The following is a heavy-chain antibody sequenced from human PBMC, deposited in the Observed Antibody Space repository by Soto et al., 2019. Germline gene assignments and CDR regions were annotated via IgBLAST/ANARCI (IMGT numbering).Heavy chain of an antibody. CDR1: GGSISSGSYY. V-gene: IGHV4-31*03. Sequence: QVQLQESGPGLVKPSQTLSLTCTVSGGSISSGSYYWSWIRQHPGKGLEWIGYIYYSGSTYYNPSLKSRVTMSVDTSTNQFSLKLSSVTAADTAVYYCARGEDSSGYYPFDYWGQGTLVTVSS. CDR2: IYYSGST. D-gene: IGHD3-22*01. J-gene: IGHJ4*02. CDR3: ARGEDSSGYYPFDY.